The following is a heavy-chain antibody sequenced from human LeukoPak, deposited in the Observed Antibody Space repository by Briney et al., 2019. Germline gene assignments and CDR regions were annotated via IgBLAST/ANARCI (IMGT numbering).Heavy chain of an antibody. D-gene: IGHD2-21*02. J-gene: IGHJ1*01. V-gene: IGHV3-23*01. Sequence: GGSLRLSCAASRFTFNTYAMSWIRQAPGKGLEWVSTIGVSDGNTYYADSVKGRLTISRDNSKNTLYLQMNSLRAEDTAVYYCANTVVTATPEYFQHWGQGTLVTVSS. CDR2: IGVSDGNT. CDR3: ANTVVTATPEYFQH. CDR1: RFTFNTYA.